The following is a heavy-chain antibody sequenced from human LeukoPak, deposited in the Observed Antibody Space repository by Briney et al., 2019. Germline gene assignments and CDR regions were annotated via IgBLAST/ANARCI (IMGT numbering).Heavy chain of an antibody. J-gene: IGHJ4*02. CDR3: AKALTGDKQVGFDY. D-gene: IGHD7-27*01. CDR2: MNPNSGNT. V-gene: IGHV1-8*01. Sequence: GASVKVSCKASGYTFTSYDINWVRQATGQGLEWMGWMNPNSGNTGYAQKFQGRVTMTRNTSISTAYMELSSLRAEDTAVYYCAKALTGDKQVGFDYWGQGTLVTVSS. CDR1: GYTFTSYD.